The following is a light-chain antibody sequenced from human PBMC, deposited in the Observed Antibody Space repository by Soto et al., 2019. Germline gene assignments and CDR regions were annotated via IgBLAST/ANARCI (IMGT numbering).Light chain of an antibody. Sequence: QSVLTQPPSVSGAPGQRVTISCTGSSSNIGAGYDVHWYQQLPGTAPKLLIYGNSNRPSGVPDRFSGSKSGTSASLAISGVQAEDEADYSWQSYDSSLSVVFGGGTQLTVL. CDR2: GNS. CDR1: SSNIGAGYD. V-gene: IGLV1-40*01. J-gene: IGLJ2*01. CDR3: QSYDSSLSVV.